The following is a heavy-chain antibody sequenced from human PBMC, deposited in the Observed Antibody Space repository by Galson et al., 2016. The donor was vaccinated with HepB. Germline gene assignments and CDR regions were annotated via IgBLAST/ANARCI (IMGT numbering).Heavy chain of an antibody. J-gene: IGHJ5*02. CDR1: GFRFSDYY. CDR2: ISSSGRPI. V-gene: IGHV3-11*01. Sequence: SLRLSCAASGFRFSDYYMSWIRQAPGKGLEWLSYISSSGRPIYYADSVKGRFTISRDNAKTSLYLQMNNLRGEDTAVYYCARMIPLYSSGWYVRGDGWSDPWGQGTLVTVSS. D-gene: IGHD6-19*01. CDR3: ARMIPLYSSGWYVRGDGWSDP.